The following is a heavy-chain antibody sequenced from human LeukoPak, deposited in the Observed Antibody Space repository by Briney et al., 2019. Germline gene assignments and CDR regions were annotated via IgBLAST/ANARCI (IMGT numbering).Heavy chain of an antibody. Sequence: RASVTVSCTASGYTFTSYYMHWVRQAPGQGLEWMGIINPSGGSTSYAQKFQGRVTMTRDTSTSTVYMELSSLRSEDTAVYYCARDRFPYYYDSSGYYFPDYWGQGTLVTVSS. V-gene: IGHV1-46*01. J-gene: IGHJ4*02. D-gene: IGHD3-22*01. CDR2: INPSGGST. CDR3: ARDRFPYYYDSSGYYFPDY. CDR1: GYTFTSYY.